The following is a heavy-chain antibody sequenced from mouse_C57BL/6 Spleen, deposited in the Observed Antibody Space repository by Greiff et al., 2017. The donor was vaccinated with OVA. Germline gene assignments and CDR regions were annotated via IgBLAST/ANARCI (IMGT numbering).Heavy chain of an antibody. D-gene: IGHD3-2*02. V-gene: IGHV1-80*01. CDR2: IYPGDGDT. J-gene: IGHJ4*01. CDR1: GYAFSSYW. Sequence: QVHVKQSGAELVKPGASVKISCKASGYAFSSYWMNWVKQRPGKGLEWIGQIYPGDGDTNYNGKFKGKATLTADKSSSTAYMQLSSLTSEDSAVYFCARDSSGYDYAMDYWGQGTSVTVSS. CDR3: ARDSSGYDYAMDY.